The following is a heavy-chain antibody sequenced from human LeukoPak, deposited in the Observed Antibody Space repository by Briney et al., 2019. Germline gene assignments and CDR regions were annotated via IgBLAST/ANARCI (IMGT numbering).Heavy chain of an antibody. CDR3: ARDRPEADDYGDYRYYYYMDV. J-gene: IGHJ6*03. V-gene: IGHV3-7*01. CDR2: IKQDRSEK. CDR1: GFTFSNYW. D-gene: IGHD4-17*01. Sequence: GGSLRLSCAASGFTFSNYWMSWVRQAPGKGLEWVANIKQDRSEKYYVDSVKGRFTISRDNAKNSLYLQMNSLGAEDTAVYYCARDRPEADDYGDYRYYYYMDVWGKGTTVTISS.